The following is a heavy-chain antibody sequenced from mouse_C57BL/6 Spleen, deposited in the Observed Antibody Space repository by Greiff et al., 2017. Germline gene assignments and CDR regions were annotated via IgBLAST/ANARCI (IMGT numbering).Heavy chain of an antibody. CDR3: AELGN. J-gene: IGHJ2*01. V-gene: IGHV1-59*01. Sequence: QVQLQQSGAELVRPGTSVKLSCKASGYTFTSYWMHWVKQRPGQGLEWIGVIDPSDSYTNYNQKFKGKATLTVDTSSSTAYMQLSSLTSEDSAVYYCAELGNWGQGTTLTVSS. CDR1: GYTFTSYW. CDR2: IDPSDSYT. D-gene: IGHD4-1*01.